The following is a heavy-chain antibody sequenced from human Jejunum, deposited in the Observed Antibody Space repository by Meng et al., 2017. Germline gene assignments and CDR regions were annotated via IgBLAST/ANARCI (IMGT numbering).Heavy chain of an antibody. Sequence: GESLKISCQGSGYTFTTYWIVWVRQMPGKGLEWMGIFNPGNSDTRNNPSFQGKVTMSADNSVSTAYLQWSSLEASDTAMYYCARRPNKRGDAFDIWGQGTMVTGSS. J-gene: IGHJ3*02. V-gene: IGHV5-51*01. CDR3: ARRPNKRGDAFDI. D-gene: IGHD1/OR15-1a*01. CDR2: FNPGNSDT. CDR1: GYTFTTYW.